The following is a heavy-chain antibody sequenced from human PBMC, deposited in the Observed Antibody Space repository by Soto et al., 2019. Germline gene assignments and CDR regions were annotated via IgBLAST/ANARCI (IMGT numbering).Heavy chain of an antibody. CDR2: INAGNGNT. J-gene: IGHJ4*02. D-gene: IGHD6-19*01. V-gene: IGHV1-3*01. CDR1: GYTFTSYA. Sequence: ASVKVSCKASGYTFTSYAMHWVRQAPGQRLEWMGWINAGNGNTKYSQKFQGRVTITRDTSASTAYMELSSLRAEDTAVYYCARKRGRGWIFDYWGKGTLVTVSS. CDR3: ARKRGRGWIFDY.